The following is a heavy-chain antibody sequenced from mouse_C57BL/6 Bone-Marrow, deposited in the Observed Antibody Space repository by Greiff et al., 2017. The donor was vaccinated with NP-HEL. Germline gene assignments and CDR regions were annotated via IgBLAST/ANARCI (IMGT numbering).Heavy chain of an antibody. Sequence: EVQVVESGGGLVKPGGSLKLSCAASGFTFSSYAMSWVRQTPEKRLEWVATISDGGSYTYYPDNVKGRFTISRDNAKNNLYLQMSHLKSEDTAMYYCAREDGYYFYWGQGTTLTVSS. CDR2: ISDGGSYT. CDR1: GFTFSSYA. D-gene: IGHD2-3*01. J-gene: IGHJ2*01. V-gene: IGHV5-4*01. CDR3: AREDGYYFY.